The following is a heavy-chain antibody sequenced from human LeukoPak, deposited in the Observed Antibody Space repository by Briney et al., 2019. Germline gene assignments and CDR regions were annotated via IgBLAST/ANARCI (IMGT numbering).Heavy chain of an antibody. V-gene: IGHV3-23*01. J-gene: IGHJ4*02. CDR2: ISGDGTRT. CDR1: GFTFSSYA. Sequence: GGSLRLSCAASGFTFSSYAMTWARQAPVKGLEWVSAISGDGTRTYYADSVKGRFTISRDNSKNTLYLEMSSLRVEDTAIYYCAKWPEGAMDYFDYWGQGTLVTVSP. CDR3: AKWPEGAMDYFDY. D-gene: IGHD3-16*01.